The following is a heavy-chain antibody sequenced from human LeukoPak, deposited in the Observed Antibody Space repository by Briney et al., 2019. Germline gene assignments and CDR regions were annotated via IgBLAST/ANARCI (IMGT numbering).Heavy chain of an antibody. CDR3: ARDSGTTGEVKFDP. Sequence: PSETLSLTCTVSDASISSYYWSWIRQPAGKALEWIGRIYVTGSTTYNPSLESRVTMSLDTSKNHFSLKLRSVTAADTAVYYCARDSGTTGEVKFDPWGQGTLVTVSS. CDR2: IYVTGST. J-gene: IGHJ5*02. V-gene: IGHV4-4*07. D-gene: IGHD1-7*01. CDR1: DASISSYY.